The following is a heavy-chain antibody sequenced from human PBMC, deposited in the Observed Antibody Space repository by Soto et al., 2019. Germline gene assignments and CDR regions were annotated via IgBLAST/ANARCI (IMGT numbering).Heavy chain of an antibody. CDR3: SKAYTTSLPATFDP. J-gene: IGHJ5*02. CDR1: GFTFSNYA. D-gene: IGHD2-2*02. Sequence: PGGSLRLSCAASGFTFSNYAMHWVRQAPGKGLEWVSAVSGSGSSTHYADSVKGRFTIFRDNSKNTLYLQMNSLRAEDTALYYCSKAYTTSLPATFDPWGQGTLVTVSS. V-gene: IGHV3-23*01. CDR2: VSGSGSST.